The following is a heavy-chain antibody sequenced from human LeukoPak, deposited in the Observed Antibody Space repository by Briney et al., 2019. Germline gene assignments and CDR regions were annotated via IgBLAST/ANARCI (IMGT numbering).Heavy chain of an antibody. V-gene: IGHV1-69*06. Sequence: SVKVSCKASGYTFTSYGISWVRQAPGQGLEWMGGIIPIFGTANYAQKFQGRVTITADKSTSTAYMELSSLRSEDTAVYYCASIPPTYSSSWFGAFDIWGQGTMVTVSS. J-gene: IGHJ3*02. CDR2: IIPIFGTA. D-gene: IGHD6-13*01. CDR1: GYTFTSYG. CDR3: ASIPPTYSSSWFGAFDI.